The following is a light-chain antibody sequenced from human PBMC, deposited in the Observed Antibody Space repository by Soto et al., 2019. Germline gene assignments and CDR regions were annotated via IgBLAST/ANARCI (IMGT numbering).Light chain of an antibody. V-gene: IGLV2-8*01. Sequence: QSALTQPPSASGSPGQSVTISCTGTSSDVGGYNYVSWYQQYPGRAPKLMIYEVTKRPSGVPDRFSGSKSGNTASLTVSGPQGGDEGDYFRSLNAASNHFHFVFGGGTKVTVL. CDR3: SLNAASNHFHFV. J-gene: IGLJ3*02. CDR1: SSDVGGYNY. CDR2: EVT.